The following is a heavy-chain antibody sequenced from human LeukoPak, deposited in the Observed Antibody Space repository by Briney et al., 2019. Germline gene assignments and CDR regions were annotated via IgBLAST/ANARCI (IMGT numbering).Heavy chain of an antibody. CDR1: GYSFTSYW. Sequence: GESLKISCKGSGYSFTSYWIGWVRQLPGKGLEWMGIFYPGDSDTRYSPSFQGQVTTSADKSISTAYLQWSSLKASDTAMYYCARLELSAFDIWGQGTMVTVSS. CDR3: ARLELSAFDI. V-gene: IGHV5-51*01. CDR2: FYPGDSDT. J-gene: IGHJ3*02. D-gene: IGHD1-26*01.